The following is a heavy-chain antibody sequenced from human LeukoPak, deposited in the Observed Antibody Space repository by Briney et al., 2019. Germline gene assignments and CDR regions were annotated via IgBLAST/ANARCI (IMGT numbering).Heavy chain of an antibody. V-gene: IGHV4-39*07. CDR1: GGSISSSSYY. J-gene: IGHJ6*02. Sequence: SETLSLTCTVSGGSISSSSYYWGWIRQPPGKGLEWIGSIYYSGSTYYNPSLKSRVTISVDTSKNQFSLKLTSVTAADTAIYYCAREDPQTTVPEGLDVWGQGTTVTVSS. CDR2: IYYSGST. CDR3: AREDPQTTVPEGLDV. D-gene: IGHD4-17*01.